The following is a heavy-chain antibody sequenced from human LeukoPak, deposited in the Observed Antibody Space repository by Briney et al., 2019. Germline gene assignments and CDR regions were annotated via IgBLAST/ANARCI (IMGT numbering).Heavy chain of an antibody. CDR1: DYSISSGYY. CDR3: ARSPERWLQLLIDY. D-gene: IGHD5-24*01. CDR2: IYHSGYT. J-gene: IGHJ4*02. Sequence: SETLSLTCAVSDYSISSGYYWGWIRQPPGKGLEWIGSIYHSGYTYYNPSLKSRVTISVDTSKNQFSLKLSSVTAPDTAVYYCARSPERWLQLLIDYWGQGTLVTVSS. V-gene: IGHV4-38-2*01.